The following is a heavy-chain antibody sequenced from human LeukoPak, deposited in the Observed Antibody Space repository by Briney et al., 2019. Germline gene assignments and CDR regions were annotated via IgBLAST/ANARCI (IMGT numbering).Heavy chain of an antibody. Sequence: SGTLSLTCAVSGGSISSSNWWSWVRQHPGKGLEWIGYIYYSGSTYYNPSLKSRVTISVDTSKNQFSLKLSSVTAADTAVYYCARDNGTYDILTGFDYWGQGTLVTVSS. D-gene: IGHD3-9*01. CDR3: ARDNGTYDILTGFDY. CDR1: GGSISSSNW. CDR2: IYYSGST. V-gene: IGHV4-4*02. J-gene: IGHJ4*02.